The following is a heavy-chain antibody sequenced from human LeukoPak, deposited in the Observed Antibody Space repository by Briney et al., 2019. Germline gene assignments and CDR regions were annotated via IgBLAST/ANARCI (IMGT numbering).Heavy chain of an antibody. CDR2: SYYSGST. J-gene: IGHJ6*03. D-gene: IGHD6-13*01. V-gene: IGHV4-39*05. CDR3: AGQKQYSSSWHGNLYYYMDV. CDR1: CGFISSRSYF. Sequence: PSEAPFLNCTVSCGFISSRSYFWGWVRPPPGKGAGGVGSSYYSGSTYYNPPIKSRVTISVDTSKNQFSLKLSSVPAADTAVYYCAGQKQYSSSWHGNLYYYMDVWGKGTTVTVSS.